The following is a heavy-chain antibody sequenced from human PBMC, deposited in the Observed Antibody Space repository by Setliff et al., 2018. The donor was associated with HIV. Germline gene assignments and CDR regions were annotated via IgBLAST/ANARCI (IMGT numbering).Heavy chain of an antibody. J-gene: IGHJ4*02. CDR2: IYTSGST. CDR3: ARGRGARFLPIKIFDY. CDR1: GGSISGYY. Sequence: PSETLSLTCTVSGGSISGYYWSWIRQSPGKGLEWIGYIYTSGSTKYNPSLKSRVTISLDSSKNQFSLKLSSVTAADTAIYYCARGRGARFLPIKIFDYWAQGTLVTVSS. V-gene: IGHV4-4*08. D-gene: IGHD3-10*01.